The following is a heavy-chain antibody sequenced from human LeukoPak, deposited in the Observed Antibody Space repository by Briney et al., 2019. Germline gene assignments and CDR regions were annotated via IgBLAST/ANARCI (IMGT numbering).Heavy chain of an antibody. CDR3: AKDTAMVTYRGYYYYGMDV. Sequence: GGSLRLSCAASGLTFSSYGMHWVRQTPGKGLEWVAVIWYDGSNKYYADSVKGRFTISRDNSKNTLYLQMNSLRAEDTAVYYCAKDTAMVTYRGYYYYGMDVWGKGTTVTVSS. D-gene: IGHD5-18*01. CDR2: IWYDGSNK. J-gene: IGHJ6*04. V-gene: IGHV3-33*06. CDR1: GLTFSSYG.